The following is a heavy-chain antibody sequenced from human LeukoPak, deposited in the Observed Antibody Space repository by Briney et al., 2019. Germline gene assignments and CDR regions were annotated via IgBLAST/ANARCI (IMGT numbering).Heavy chain of an antibody. CDR2: ISSSGSTI. CDR3: ARDPDDYAFDI. D-gene: IGHD1-14*01. V-gene: IGHV3-11*01. Sequence: GGSLRLSCAASGCTFSDYYMSWIRQAPGKGLEWVSYISSSGSTIYYADSVKGRFTISRDNSKNTLYLQMNTLRAEDTAVYYCARDPDDYAFDIWGQGTMVTVSS. CDR1: GCTFSDYY. J-gene: IGHJ3*02.